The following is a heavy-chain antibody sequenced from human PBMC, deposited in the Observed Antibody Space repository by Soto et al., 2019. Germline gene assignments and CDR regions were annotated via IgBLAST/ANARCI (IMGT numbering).Heavy chain of an antibody. Sequence: QVQLVESGGGVVQPGRSLRLSCAASGFTFSSHAMHWVRQAPGKGLEWVAIISYDGSSQYYADSVKGRFTISRDNSKNTLNLQMNSLRAEDTALYYCAKDRGRYCSGSTCYLFDYWGQGTLVTVSS. V-gene: IGHV3-30*04. CDR2: ISYDGSSQ. J-gene: IGHJ4*02. D-gene: IGHD2-15*01. CDR1: GFTFSSHA. CDR3: AKDRGRYCSGSTCYLFDY.